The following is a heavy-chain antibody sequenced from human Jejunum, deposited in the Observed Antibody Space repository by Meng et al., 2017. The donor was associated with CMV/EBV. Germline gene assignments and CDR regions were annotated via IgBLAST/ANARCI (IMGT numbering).Heavy chain of an antibody. V-gene: IGHV1-8*01. J-gene: IGHJ5*02. CDR2: MNPESGNT. CDR1: TFTDYD. D-gene: IGHD3-10*01. CDR3: ARVPVIRGVIITGCWFDP. Sequence: TFTDYDINGVRQAPGQGLEWMGWMNPESGNTGSAQKFQGRVSMTRNTSINTAYLELRSLRSEDTAVYYCARVPVIRGVIITGCWFDPWGQGTLVTVSS.